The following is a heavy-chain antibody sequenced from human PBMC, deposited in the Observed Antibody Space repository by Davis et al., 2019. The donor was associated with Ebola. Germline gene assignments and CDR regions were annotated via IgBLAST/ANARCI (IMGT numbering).Heavy chain of an antibody. V-gene: IGHV3-7*01. CDR2: IKQDGSEK. J-gene: IGHJ1*01. Sequence: GESLKIPCAASGFTFSSYWMSWGRQAPGKGLEWVANIKQDGSEKYYVDSVKGRFTISRDNAKNSLYLQMNSLRAEDTAVYYCASCLGYCSSTSCYTSGYFQHWGQGTLVTVSS. CDR1: GFTFSSYW. CDR3: ASCLGYCSSTSCYTSGYFQH. D-gene: IGHD2-2*02.